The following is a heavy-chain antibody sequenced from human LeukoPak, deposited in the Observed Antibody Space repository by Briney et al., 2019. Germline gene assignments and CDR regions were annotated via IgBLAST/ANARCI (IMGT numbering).Heavy chain of an antibody. CDR1: GGSFSGYY. Sequence: SETLSLTCAVYGGSFSGYYWSWIRQPPGKGLEWIGEINRSGSTNYNPSLKSRVTISVDTSKNQFSLKLSSVTAADTAVYYCARVRTVTKIVFDYWGQGTLVTVSS. D-gene: IGHD4-11*01. CDR2: INRSGST. CDR3: ARVRTVTKIVFDY. J-gene: IGHJ4*02. V-gene: IGHV4-34*01.